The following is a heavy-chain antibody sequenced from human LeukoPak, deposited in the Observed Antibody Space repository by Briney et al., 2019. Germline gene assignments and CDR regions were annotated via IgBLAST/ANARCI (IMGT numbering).Heavy chain of an antibody. J-gene: IGHJ3*02. CDR3: ARAPPLYYYDSSGYYYGGMRHDAFDI. V-gene: IGHV4-59*01. Sequence: SETLSLTCTVSGGSISSYYWSWIRQPPGKGLEWIGYIYYSGSTNYNPSLKGRVTISVDTSKNQFSLKLSSVTAADTAVYYCARAPPLYYYDSSGYYYGGMRHDAFDIRGQGTMVTVSS. D-gene: IGHD3-22*01. CDR1: GGSISSYY. CDR2: IYYSGST.